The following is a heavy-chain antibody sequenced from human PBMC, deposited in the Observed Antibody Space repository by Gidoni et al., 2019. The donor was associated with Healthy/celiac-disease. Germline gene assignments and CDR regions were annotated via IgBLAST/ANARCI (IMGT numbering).Heavy chain of an antibody. CDR1: GFTFSSYG. CDR3: AKDGDY. J-gene: IGHJ4*02. Sequence: QVQLVESGAGVVQPGRSLSLPCAASGFTFSSYGMHWVRQAPGKGLEWVAVISYDGSNKYYADSVKGRFTISRDNSKNTLYLQMDSLRAEDTAVYYCAKDGDYWGQGTLVTVSS. V-gene: IGHV3-30*18. CDR2: ISYDGSNK.